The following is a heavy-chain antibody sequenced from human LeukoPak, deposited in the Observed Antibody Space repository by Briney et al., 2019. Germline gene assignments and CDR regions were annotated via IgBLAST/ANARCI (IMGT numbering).Heavy chain of an antibody. CDR3: ARGTRDILTGGNFDY. D-gene: IGHD3-9*01. CDR1: GGSISSYY. V-gene: IGHV4-59*01. J-gene: IGHJ4*02. Sequence: SETLSLTCTVSGGSISSYYWSWIRQPPGKGLEWIGYIYYSGSTNYNPSLKSRVTISVDASKNRFSLKLSSVTAADTAVYYCARGTRDILTGGNFDYWGQGTLVTVSS. CDR2: IYYSGST.